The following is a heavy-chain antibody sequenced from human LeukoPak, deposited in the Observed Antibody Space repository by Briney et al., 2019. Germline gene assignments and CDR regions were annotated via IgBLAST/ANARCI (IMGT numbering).Heavy chain of an antibody. Sequence: GGSLRLSCAASGFTLSSYAVSWVRQAPGKGLEWVSAIGGSGDTTYYADSVRGRFTISRDNSKNTLYLQLNSLRVEDTALYYCAKIAVAGDPFDSWGQGTLVTVSS. CDR2: IGGSGDTT. D-gene: IGHD6-19*01. J-gene: IGHJ4*02. CDR3: AKIAVAGDPFDS. V-gene: IGHV3-23*01. CDR1: GFTLSSYA.